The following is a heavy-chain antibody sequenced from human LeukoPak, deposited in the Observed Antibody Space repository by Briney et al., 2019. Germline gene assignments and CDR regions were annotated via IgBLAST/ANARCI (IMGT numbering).Heavy chain of an antibody. J-gene: IGHJ4*02. Sequence: TGGSLRLSCAASGFTFSSYAMNWVRQAPGKGLEWVSYISSSGSTIYYADSVKGRFTISRDNAKNSLYLQMSSLRAEDTAVYYCARAVPDFPYYYDSSGTYDYWGQGTLVTVSS. CDR2: ISSSGSTI. CDR3: ARAVPDFPYYYDSSGTYDY. D-gene: IGHD3-22*01. V-gene: IGHV3-48*03. CDR1: GFTFSSYA.